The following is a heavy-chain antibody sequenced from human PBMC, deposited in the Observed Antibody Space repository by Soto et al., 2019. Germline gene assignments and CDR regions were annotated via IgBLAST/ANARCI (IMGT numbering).Heavy chain of an antibody. Sequence: GGALRISCAPPGFTFCSYAQSRGRQAPGKGLEVVSAISGSGGSKYYADSVKGRFTISRDNSKNTLYLQMNSLRAEDTAVYYCAKDRPYCSSTSCPQNRKGDCWGQGTLVTVSS. J-gene: IGHJ4*02. CDR2: ISGSGGSK. CDR1: GFTFCSYA. V-gene: IGHV3-23*01. CDR3: AKDRPYCSSTSCPQNRKGDC. D-gene: IGHD2-2*01.